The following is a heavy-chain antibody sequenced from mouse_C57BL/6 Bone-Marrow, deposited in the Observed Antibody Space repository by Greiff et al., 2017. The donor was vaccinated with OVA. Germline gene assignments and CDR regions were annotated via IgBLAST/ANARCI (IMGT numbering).Heavy chain of an antibody. V-gene: IGHV7-1*01. D-gene: IGHD1-1*01. CDR3: ARDAPLLRGYAMDY. CDR1: GFTFSDFY. J-gene: IGHJ4*01. CDR2: SRNKANDYTT. Sequence: EVQGVESGGGLVQSGRSLRLSCATSGFTFSDFYMEWVRQAPGKGLEWIAASRNKANDYTTEYSASVKGRFIVSRDTSQSILYLQMNALRAEDTAIYYCARDAPLLRGYAMDYWGQGTSVTVSS.